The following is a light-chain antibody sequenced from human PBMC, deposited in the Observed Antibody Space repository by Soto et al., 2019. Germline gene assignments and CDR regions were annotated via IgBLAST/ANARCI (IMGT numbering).Light chain of an antibody. Sequence: EIVLTQSPGTLSLSPGERATLSCRASQSVYSNYLAWYQQRPGQAPRLLIYGASSRATGIPDRFSGGGSETDFTLTIISLEHADFAVYYCQHYGSSPPLITFGQGTRLEIK. CDR2: GAS. CDR1: QSVYSNY. J-gene: IGKJ5*01. V-gene: IGKV3-20*01. CDR3: QHYGSSPPLIT.